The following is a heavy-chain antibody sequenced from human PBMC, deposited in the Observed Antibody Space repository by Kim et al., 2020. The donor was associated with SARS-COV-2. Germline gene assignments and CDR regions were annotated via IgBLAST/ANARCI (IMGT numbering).Heavy chain of an antibody. CDR2: ISYDGSNK. CDR1: GFTFSSYA. Sequence: GGSLRLSCAASGFTFSSYAMHWVRQAPGKGLEWVAVISYDGSNKYYADSVKGRFTISRDNSKNTLYLQMNSLRAEDTAVYYCAREGYSSSWYGSDDAFDIWGQGTMVTVSS. CDR3: AREGYSSSWYGSDDAFDI. D-gene: IGHD6-13*01. J-gene: IGHJ3*02. V-gene: IGHV3-30*04.